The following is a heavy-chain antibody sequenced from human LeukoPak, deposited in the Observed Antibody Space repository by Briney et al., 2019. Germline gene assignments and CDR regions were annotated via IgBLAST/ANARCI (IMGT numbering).Heavy chain of an antibody. CDR1: GYSISSGYY. Sequence: SETLSLTCTVSGYSISSGYYWGWIRQPPRKGLEWIGSIYHSGSTYYNPSLKSRVTISVDTSKNQFSLKLSSVTAADTAVYYCARVDQYYYYMDVWGKGTTVTVSS. J-gene: IGHJ6*03. CDR2: IYHSGST. D-gene: IGHD2-2*03. CDR3: ARVDQYYYYMDV. V-gene: IGHV4-38-2*02.